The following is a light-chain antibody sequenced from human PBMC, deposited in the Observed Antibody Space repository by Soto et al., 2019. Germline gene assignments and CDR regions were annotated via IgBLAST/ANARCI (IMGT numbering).Light chain of an antibody. CDR2: EVS. Sequence: QSVLTQPPSASGSPGQSVTISCTGTSSDVGAHNFVSWHQQHPGKAPQLMVYEVSKRPSGVPDRFSGSKSGNTASLTVSGIQAEDEADYYCSSYAGSNNYVFGTGTKLTVL. J-gene: IGLJ1*01. CDR1: SSDVGAHNF. CDR3: SSYAGSNNYV. V-gene: IGLV2-8*01.